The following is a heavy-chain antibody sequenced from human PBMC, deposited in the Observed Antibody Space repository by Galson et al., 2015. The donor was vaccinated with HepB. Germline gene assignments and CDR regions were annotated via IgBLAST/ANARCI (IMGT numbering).Heavy chain of an antibody. CDR2: INGDGDSA. V-gene: IGHV3-74*01. Sequence: SLRLSCAASGFTFSNSWMFWVRQAPGKGLEWVSRINGDGDSASYADSVKGRFTFSRDNTKNTLYLQMNSLRVEDTAVYYCVRAVGYYDFWSGHPKYYYFYYMDVWGKGTTVSVSS. CDR3: VRAVGYYDFWSGHPKYYYFYYMDV. D-gene: IGHD3-3*01. J-gene: IGHJ6*03. CDR1: GFTFSNSW.